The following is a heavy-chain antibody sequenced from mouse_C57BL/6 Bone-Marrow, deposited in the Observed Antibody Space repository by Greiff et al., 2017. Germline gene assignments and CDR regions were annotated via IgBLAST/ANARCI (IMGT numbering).Heavy chain of an antibody. CDR2: IFPGSGST. CDR3: ARVFAGNSWYFDF. Sequence: QVQLQQSGPELVKPGASVKISCKASGYTFTDYYINWVKQRPGQGLEWIGWIFPGSGSTYYNEKFKGKATLTVDKSSSTAYMLLSSLTSEDSAVYFSARVFAGNSWYFDFWGPGTTVTVSS. V-gene: IGHV1-75*01. D-gene: IGHD2-1*01. CDR1: GYTFTDYY. J-gene: IGHJ1*01.